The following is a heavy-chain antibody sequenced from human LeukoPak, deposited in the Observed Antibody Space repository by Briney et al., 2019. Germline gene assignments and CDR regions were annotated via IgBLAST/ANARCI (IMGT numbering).Heavy chain of an antibody. CDR3: ARPSTYSSSWYLDAFDI. V-gene: IGHV1-18*01. Sequence: GASVNVSCKASGYTFTSYGISWVRQAPGQGLEWMGWISAYNGNTNYAQKLQGRVTMTTDTSTSTAYMELRSLRSDDTAVYYCARPSTYSSSWYLDAFDIWGQGTMVTVSS. J-gene: IGHJ3*02. D-gene: IGHD6-13*01. CDR2: ISAYNGNT. CDR1: GYTFTSYG.